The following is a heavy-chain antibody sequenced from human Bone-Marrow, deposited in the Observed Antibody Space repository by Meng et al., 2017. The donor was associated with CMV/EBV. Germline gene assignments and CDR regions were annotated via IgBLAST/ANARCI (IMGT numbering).Heavy chain of an antibody. V-gene: IGHV3-64*02. CDR3: ARASSRSDAFDI. CDR1: GFTFSSYA. Sequence: GESLKISCAASGFTFSSYAMHWVRQAPGKGLEYVSAISSNGGSTYYADSVKGRFTISRDNSKNTLYLQMGSLRAEDMAVYYCARASSRSDAFDIWGQGTMVTV. J-gene: IGHJ3*02. CDR2: ISSNGGST.